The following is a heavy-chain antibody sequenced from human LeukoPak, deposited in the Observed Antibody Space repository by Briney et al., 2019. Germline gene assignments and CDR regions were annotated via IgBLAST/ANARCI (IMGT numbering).Heavy chain of an antibody. J-gene: IGHJ4*02. CDR3: ARDRTASWYGGEDY. D-gene: IGHD6-13*01. CDR2: INPNSGDT. CDR1: GYTFTAYY. Sequence: ASVKVSCKASGYTFTAYYIHWVRQAPRHGLEWMGWINPNSGDTDYSQKFQGRVTMTRDTSISTTYMELSRLASDDTAIYYCARDRTASWYGGEDYWGQGTLDTVSS. V-gene: IGHV1-2*02.